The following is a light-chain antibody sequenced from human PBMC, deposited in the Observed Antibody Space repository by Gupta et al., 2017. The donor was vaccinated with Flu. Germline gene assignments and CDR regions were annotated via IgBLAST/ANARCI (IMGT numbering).Light chain of an antibody. CDR2: DAS. J-gene: IGKJ1*01. CDR1: LSLTTY. V-gene: IGKV3-15*01. Sequence: VMTQSPATLSVSPGESATLSCRASLSLTTYLAWYQQKPGQSPRLLIYDASTRASGVPARFRGSGSGTEFTLTITSLQSEESAVYYCQQYNSWPRTFGQGTKVEIK. CDR3: QQYNSWPRT.